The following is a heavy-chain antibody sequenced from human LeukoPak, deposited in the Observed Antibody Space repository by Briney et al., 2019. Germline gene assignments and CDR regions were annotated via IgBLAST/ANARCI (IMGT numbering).Heavy chain of an antibody. V-gene: IGHV1-2*06. Sequence: ASVKVSCKTSGYTFTGYYVHWVRQAPGQGLEWMGRINPNSGDTNYAQEFQGRVTMTRDTSISTAYMELSRLRSDDTAVYYCARDYCGGDCFPDYWGQGTLVTVSS. J-gene: IGHJ4*02. CDR3: ARDYCGGDCFPDY. CDR1: GYTFTGYY. CDR2: INPNSGDT. D-gene: IGHD2-21*02.